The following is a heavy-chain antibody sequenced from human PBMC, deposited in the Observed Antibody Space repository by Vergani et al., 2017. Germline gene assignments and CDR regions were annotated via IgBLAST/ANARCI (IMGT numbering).Heavy chain of an antibody. Sequence: QVQLQESGPGLVKPSETLSLTCTVSGGSISSSSYYWGWIRQPPGKGLEWIGSIYYSGSTYYNPSLKSRVTISVDTSKNQFSLKLSSVTAADTAVYYCARAGYYDYVWGSKSYYFDYWGQGTLVTVSS. CDR3: ARAGYYDYVWGSKSYYFDY. CDR1: GGSISSSSYY. CDR2: IYYSGST. D-gene: IGHD3-16*01. V-gene: IGHV4-39*07. J-gene: IGHJ4*02.